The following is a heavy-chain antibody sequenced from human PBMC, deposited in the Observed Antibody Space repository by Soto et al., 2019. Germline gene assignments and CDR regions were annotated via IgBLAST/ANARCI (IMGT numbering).Heavy chain of an antibody. V-gene: IGHV3-21*01. CDR3: ARDVTYGDSFDY. Sequence: EVQLVESGGGLVKPGGSLRLSCAASGFTFSSYSMNWVRQAPGKGLEWVSSISSISSYIYYADSVKGRFTISRDNAKNSLYLQMNSLRAEDTAVYYWARDVTYGDSFDYWGQGTLDTVSS. CDR1: GFTFSSYS. D-gene: IGHD3-10*01. J-gene: IGHJ4*02. CDR2: ISSISSYI.